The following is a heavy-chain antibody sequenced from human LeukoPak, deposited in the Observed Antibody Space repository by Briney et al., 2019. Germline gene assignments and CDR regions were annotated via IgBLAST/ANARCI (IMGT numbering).Heavy chain of an antibody. Sequence: SETLSLTCTVSGVSISSYYWSWVRQPPGKGLEWVGYIYYSGSTNYNSSLKSGVTISVETSRNQCALKRTSVPAADTAVYYCARVPHNCSGDRCYSRWFDPWGQGTLVIVSS. CDR2: IYYSGST. V-gene: IGHV4-59*08. D-gene: IGHD2-15*01. CDR1: GVSISSYY. J-gene: IGHJ5*02. CDR3: ARVPHNCSGDRCYSRWFDP.